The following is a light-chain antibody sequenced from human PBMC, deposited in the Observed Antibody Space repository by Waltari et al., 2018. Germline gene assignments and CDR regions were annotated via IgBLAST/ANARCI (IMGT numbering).Light chain of an antibody. CDR2: RVS. Sequence: DVVMTQSPLSLPVTLGQPASLSCKSCQSLVSSDGNTHLTWFQQRPGQSPRRLIYRVSNRDSVVPDRFSGSGCGTDFTLKISRVEAEDVGVYYCMQGTHWPYTFGQGTKLDIK. CDR1: QSLVSSDGNTH. J-gene: IGKJ2*01. CDR3: MQGTHWPYT. V-gene: IGKV2-30*01.